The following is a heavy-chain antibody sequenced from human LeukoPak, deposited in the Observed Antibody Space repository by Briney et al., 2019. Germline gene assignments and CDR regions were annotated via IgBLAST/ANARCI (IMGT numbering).Heavy chain of an antibody. D-gene: IGHD3-22*01. CDR1: GFSFSTYS. Sequence: GGSLRLSCTASGFSFSTYSMNWVRQAPGKGLEWVSYIVGSSSNIYYADSVKGRFTISRDNAENSLFLQLNSLRVGDTAVYYCVRLWDSSGFFGYWGQGALVTVSS. CDR3: VRLWDSSGFFGY. J-gene: IGHJ4*02. V-gene: IGHV3-48*04. CDR2: IVGSSSNI.